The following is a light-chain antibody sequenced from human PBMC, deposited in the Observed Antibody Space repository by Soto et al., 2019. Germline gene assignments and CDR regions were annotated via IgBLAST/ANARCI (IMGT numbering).Light chain of an antibody. CDR1: QSVSSNY. V-gene: IGKV3-20*01. Sequence: EIVLTHSPGTLSLYPGERATLSCRASQSVSSNYLAWYQQKPGQAPRLLIYVASSRATGIPDRFSGSGSGTDFTLTINRLEPEDFAVYYCQQYGSSPITVGQGTRLEIK. J-gene: IGKJ5*01. CDR2: VAS. CDR3: QQYGSSPIT.